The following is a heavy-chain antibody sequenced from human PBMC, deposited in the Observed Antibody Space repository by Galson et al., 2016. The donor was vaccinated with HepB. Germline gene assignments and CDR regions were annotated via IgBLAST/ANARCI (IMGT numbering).Heavy chain of an antibody. CDR2: IDWDDDK. V-gene: IGHV2-70*01. D-gene: IGHD6-13*01. Sequence: PALVKPTQTLTLTCTFSGFSLSTSGMCVSWIRQPPGKALEWLALIDWDDDKYYSTSLKTRPTISKDTSKNQVVLTMTNMDPVDTATYYCARTPPPAGYSSSWYYFDYWGQGTLVTVSS. CDR1: GFSLSTSGMC. J-gene: IGHJ4*02. CDR3: ARTPPPAGYSSSWYYFDY.